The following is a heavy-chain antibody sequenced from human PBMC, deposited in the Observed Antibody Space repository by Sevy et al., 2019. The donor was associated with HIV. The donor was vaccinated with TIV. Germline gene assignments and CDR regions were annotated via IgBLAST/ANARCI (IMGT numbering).Heavy chain of an antibody. CDR1: GFTFASYG. D-gene: IGHD3-10*01. CDR3: AKDHNLWSEGGFLHH. Sequence: GGSLRLSCAASGFTFASYGMSWVRQAPGKGLEWVSGFTGSGGSTYYADSVKGRFTISRDNSKNTLYVQMNSLRAEDTAVYYCAKDHNLWSEGGFLHHWGQGTLVTVSS. J-gene: IGHJ1*01. CDR2: FTGSGGST. V-gene: IGHV3-23*01.